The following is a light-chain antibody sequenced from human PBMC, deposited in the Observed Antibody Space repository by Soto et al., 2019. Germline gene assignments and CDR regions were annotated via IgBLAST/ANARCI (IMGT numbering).Light chain of an antibody. CDR3: SSYTRDSTLV. CDR2: EVG. CDR1: SSDVGGFNY. Sequence: QSVLTQPASVSGSPGQSITISCTGTSSDVGGFNYVSWYQQHPGKAPKLMIYEVGYRPSGISNRFSASKSGNTASLTISGLQAEDEADYYCSSYTRDSTLVFGTGTKVTVL. V-gene: IGLV2-14*01. J-gene: IGLJ1*01.